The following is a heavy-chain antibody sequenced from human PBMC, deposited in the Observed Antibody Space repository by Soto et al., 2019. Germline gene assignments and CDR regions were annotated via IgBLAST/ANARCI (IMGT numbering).Heavy chain of an antibody. CDR3: ARARYRGFGVNYFDY. Sequence: QVQLVESGGGLVKPGGSLRLSCAASGFTFSDYYMSWIRQAPGKGLEWISYINSGAGTIYYADSVKGRFTISRDNAKNSLHLQMNSLTADDTAVFYCARARYRGFGVNYFDYWGQGTLVTVSS. V-gene: IGHV3-11*01. CDR1: GFTFSDYY. CDR2: INSGAGTI. J-gene: IGHJ4*02. D-gene: IGHD3-10*01.